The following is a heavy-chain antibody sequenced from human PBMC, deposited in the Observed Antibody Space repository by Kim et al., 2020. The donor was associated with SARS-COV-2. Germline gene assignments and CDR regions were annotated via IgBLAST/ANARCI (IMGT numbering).Heavy chain of an antibody. J-gene: IGHJ4*02. D-gene: IGHD2-2*01. Sequence: GGSLRLSCAASGFTFSSYSMNWVRQAPGKGLEWVSSISSSSSYIYYADSVKGRFTISRDNAKNSLYLQMNSLRAEDTAVYYCASDIVVVPAAITDVVFDYWGQGTLVTVSS. V-gene: IGHV3-21*01. CDR2: ISSSSSYI. CDR1: GFTFSSYS. CDR3: ASDIVVVPAAITDVVFDY.